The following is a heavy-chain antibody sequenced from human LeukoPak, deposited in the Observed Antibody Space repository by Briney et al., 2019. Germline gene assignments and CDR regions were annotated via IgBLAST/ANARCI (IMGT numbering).Heavy chain of an antibody. V-gene: IGHV3-30-3*01. J-gene: IGHJ4*02. CDR3: AKDQRAIAARPGGFDY. D-gene: IGHD6-6*01. Sequence: GGSLRLSCAASGFTFSSYAMHWVRQAPGKGLEWVAVISYDGSNKYYTDSVKGRFTISRDNSKNTLYLQLNSLRTEDTSVYYCAKDQRAIAARPGGFDYWGQGSLVTVSS. CDR1: GFTFSSYA. CDR2: ISYDGSNK.